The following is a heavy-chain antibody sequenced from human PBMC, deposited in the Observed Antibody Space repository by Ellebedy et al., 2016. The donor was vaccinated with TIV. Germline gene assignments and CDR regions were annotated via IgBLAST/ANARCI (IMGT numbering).Heavy chain of an antibody. J-gene: IGHJ3*01. Sequence: GGSLRLSCAAYGFTFGSYWMTWVRQAPGKGLEWVANIRQDGGIVYYVESVKGRFTISRDNAKNSLYLQMNSLRAQDTAVYYCARAPTYFYDNNYYDALDLWGQGTTVTVSS. CDR2: IRQDGGIV. D-gene: IGHD3-22*01. CDR3: ARAPTYFYDNNYYDALDL. CDR1: GFTFGSYW. V-gene: IGHV3-7*04.